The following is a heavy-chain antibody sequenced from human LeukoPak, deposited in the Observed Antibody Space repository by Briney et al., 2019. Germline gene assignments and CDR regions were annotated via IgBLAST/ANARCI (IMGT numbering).Heavy chain of an antibody. Sequence: GGYLRLSCVASGFTFSSYSMNWVRQAPGKGLEWVSSISSSSSFIYYADSVKGRFTISRDNAKNSLYLQMNSLRAEDTAVYYCARDGRRMVGALYYFDSWGQGTLVTVSS. D-gene: IGHD1-26*01. CDR1: GFTFSSYS. CDR2: ISSSSSFI. J-gene: IGHJ4*02. CDR3: ARDGRRMVGALYYFDS. V-gene: IGHV3-21*01.